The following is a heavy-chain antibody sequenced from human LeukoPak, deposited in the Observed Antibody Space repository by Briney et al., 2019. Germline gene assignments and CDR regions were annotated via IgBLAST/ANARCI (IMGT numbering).Heavy chain of an antibody. D-gene: IGHD6-19*01. CDR2: ISYDGSNK. CDR1: GFTFSSYA. CDR3: AREYSSGFYFDY. Sequence: GGSLRLSCAASGFTFSSYAIHWVRQAPGKGLEWVAVISYDGSNKYYADSVKGRFTISRDISKNTLYLQMNSLRAEDTAVYYCAREYSSGFYFDYWGQGTLVTVSS. V-gene: IGHV3-30-3*01. J-gene: IGHJ4*02.